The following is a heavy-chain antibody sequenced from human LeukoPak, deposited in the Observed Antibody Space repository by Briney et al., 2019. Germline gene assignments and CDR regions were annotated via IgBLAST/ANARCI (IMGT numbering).Heavy chain of an antibody. V-gene: IGHV4-59*01. Sequence: SETLSLTCTVSGGSINYYYWMWIRQPPGKGLEWIGYIYYSGGTHYNPSLKSRVTTLVDTSKNQFSLKLTAVTAADTAVYYCAGETPGAGHFDYWGQGSLVTVSS. CDR3: AGETPGAGHFDY. J-gene: IGHJ4*02. CDR2: IYYSGGT. D-gene: IGHD7-27*01. CDR1: GGSINYYY.